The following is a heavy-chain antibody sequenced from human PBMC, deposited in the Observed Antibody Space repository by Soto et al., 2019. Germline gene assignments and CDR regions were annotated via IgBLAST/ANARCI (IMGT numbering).Heavy chain of an antibody. Sequence: EGSMRLSCAASGFTFSSHGMTWVRKAPGKGLEWVSSTSTSGNSTYYADSVKGRFTISRDNSRITLSVLLNSLRAVSTALYYSARVIAVSASAAFGIWGDGTMDT. CDR3: ARVIAVSASAAFGI. V-gene: IGHV3-23*01. D-gene: IGHD6-19*01. CDR1: GFTFSSHG. J-gene: IGHJ3*02. CDR2: TSTSGNST.